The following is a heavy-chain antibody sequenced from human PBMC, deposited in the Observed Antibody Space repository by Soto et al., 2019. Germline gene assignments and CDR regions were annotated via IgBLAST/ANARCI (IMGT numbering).Heavy chain of an antibody. CDR1: WDSVSSNSAA. Sequence: TCAISWDSVSSNSAAWNWIRQSPSRGLEWLGRTYYRSRWYNDYAVSVKSRMTVNPDTSRNQFSLQLNSVTPEDTDVYYCARGGFGVAVANFDYWGQGTLVTVYS. CDR2: TYYRSRWYN. J-gene: IGHJ4*02. V-gene: IGHV6-1*01. CDR3: ARGGFGVAVANFDY. D-gene: IGHD6-19*01.